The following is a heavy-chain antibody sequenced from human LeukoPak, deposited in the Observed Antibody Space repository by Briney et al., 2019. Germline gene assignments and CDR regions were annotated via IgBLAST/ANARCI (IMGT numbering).Heavy chain of an antibody. CDR3: ASLSGTYCSGGSCYSGSGY. CDR2: IGGSGGST. CDR1: GFTFSSYT. J-gene: IGHJ4*02. V-gene: IGHV3-23*01. D-gene: IGHD2-15*01. Sequence: GGSLRLSCAASGFTFSSYTMSWVRQAPGKGLEWVSGIGGSGGSTNYADSVKGRFTISRDNSKNALYLQMNSLRAEDTAVYYCASLSGTYCSGGSCYSGSGYWGQGALVTVSS.